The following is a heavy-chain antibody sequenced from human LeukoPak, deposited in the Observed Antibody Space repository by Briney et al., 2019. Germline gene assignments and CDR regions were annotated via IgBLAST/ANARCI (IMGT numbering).Heavy chain of an antibody. CDR3: AREEDAFDY. J-gene: IGHJ4*02. CDR1: GLTFSSYE. CDR2: ISSSGSTI. V-gene: IGHV3-48*03. Sequence: SGGSLRLSCAASGLTFSSYEMNWVRQAPGKGLEWVSYISSSGSTIYYADSVKGRFTISRDNAKNSLYLQMNSLGAEDTAVYYCAREEDAFDYWGQGTLVTVSS.